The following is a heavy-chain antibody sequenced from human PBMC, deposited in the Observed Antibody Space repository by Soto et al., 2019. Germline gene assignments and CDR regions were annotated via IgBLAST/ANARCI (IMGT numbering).Heavy chain of an antibody. CDR1: GGTFSSYA. Sequence: QVQLVQSGAEVKKPGSSVKVSCKASGGTFSSYAISWVRQAPGQGLEWMGGIIPIFGTANYAQKFQGRVTITADESTSTGYMELDSLRSEDTAVYYCARGLMYYDSSGYYIDAFDIWGQGTMVTVSS. D-gene: IGHD3-22*01. V-gene: IGHV1-69*01. CDR2: IIPIFGTA. J-gene: IGHJ3*02. CDR3: ARGLMYYDSSGYYIDAFDI.